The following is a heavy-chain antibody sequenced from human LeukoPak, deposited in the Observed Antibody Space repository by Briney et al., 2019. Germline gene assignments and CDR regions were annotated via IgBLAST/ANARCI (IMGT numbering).Heavy chain of an antibody. J-gene: IGHJ4*02. V-gene: IGHV3-7*01. D-gene: IGHD5-12*01. CDR1: GFTFSSYW. CDR2: IKQDGSEK. Sequence: GGSLRLSCAASGFTFSSYWMSWVRQAPGKGLEWVANIKQDGSEKYYVDSVKGRFTISRDNANNSLNLQMSSLRAEDTAVYYCARGYSGYDYYSLGYWGQGTLVTVSS. CDR3: ARGYSGYDYYSLGY.